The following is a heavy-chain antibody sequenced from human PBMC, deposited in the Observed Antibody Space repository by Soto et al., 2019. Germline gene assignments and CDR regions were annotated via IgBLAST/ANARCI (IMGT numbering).Heavy chain of an antibody. Sequence: SETLSLTCAVSGGSISSNNWWNWVRQPPGKGLEWIGEIHHSGSTNYNPSLKSRVTIPVDKSKNQFSLKLNSVTAADTAVYYCARARQYCSSSSCYLDPWGQGTLVTVSS. V-gene: IGHV4-4*02. CDR1: GGSISSNNW. J-gene: IGHJ5*02. CDR3: ARARQYCSSSSCYLDP. D-gene: IGHD2-2*01. CDR2: IHHSGST.